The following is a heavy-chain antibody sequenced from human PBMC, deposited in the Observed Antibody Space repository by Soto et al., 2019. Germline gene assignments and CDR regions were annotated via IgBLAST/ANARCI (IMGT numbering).Heavy chain of an antibody. Sequence: PSGTLSLTCAVYGGSFSGYYWSWIRQPPGKGLEWIGEINHSGSTNYNPSLKSRVTISVDTSKNQFSLKLSSVTAADTAVYYCARGRGTSDYWGQGTRVIVSS. CDR1: GGSFSGYY. V-gene: IGHV4-34*01. D-gene: IGHD1-1*01. J-gene: IGHJ4*02. CDR2: INHSGST. CDR3: ARGRGTSDY.